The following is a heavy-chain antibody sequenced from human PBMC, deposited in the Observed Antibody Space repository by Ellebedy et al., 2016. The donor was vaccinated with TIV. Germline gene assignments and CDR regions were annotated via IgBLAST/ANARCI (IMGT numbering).Heavy chain of an antibody. CDR2: MYPNSGDT. CDR3: SRDHGTNLDY. V-gene: IGHV1-2*02. Sequence: AASVKVSCKTSGYTFTDYHVHWMRQAPGQGLEWMGWMYPNSGDTKYAQKFQGRVTMTRDTSITTAYMELSGLRSDDTAVYYCSRDHGTNLDYWGQGTLVTVSS. J-gene: IGHJ4*02. D-gene: IGHD2-8*01. CDR1: GYTFTDYH.